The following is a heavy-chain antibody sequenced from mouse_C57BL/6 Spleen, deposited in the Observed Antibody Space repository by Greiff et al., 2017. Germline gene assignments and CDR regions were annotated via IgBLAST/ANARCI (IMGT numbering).Heavy chain of an antibody. CDR2: IRSKSNNYAT. J-gene: IGHJ1*03. Sequence: GGGLVQPKGSLKLSCASSGFSFNTYAMNWVRQAPGKGLEWVARIRSKSNNYATYYADSVKDRFTISRDDSESMLYLQMNNLKTEDTAMYYCVRQGNYYGSTTGYFDVWGTGTTVTVSS. V-gene: IGHV10-1*01. CDR3: VRQGNYYGSTTGYFDV. D-gene: IGHD1-1*01. CDR1: GFSFNTYA.